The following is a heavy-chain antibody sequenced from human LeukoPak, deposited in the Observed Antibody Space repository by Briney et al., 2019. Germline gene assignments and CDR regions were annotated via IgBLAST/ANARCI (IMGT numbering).Heavy chain of an antibody. CDR3: ARGVPAAIDY. J-gene: IGHJ4*02. CDR2: IYYSGST. D-gene: IGHD2-2*01. V-gene: IGHV4-59*01. Sequence: PSETLSLTCTVSGGSISSYYWSWIRQPPAKGLEWIGYIYYSGSTNYNPSLKSRVTISVDTSKNQFSLKLSSVTAADTAVYYCARGVPAAIDYWGQGTLVTVSS. CDR1: GGSISSYY.